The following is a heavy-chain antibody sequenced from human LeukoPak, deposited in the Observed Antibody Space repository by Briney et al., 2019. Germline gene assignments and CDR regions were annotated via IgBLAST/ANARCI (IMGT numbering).Heavy chain of an antibody. D-gene: IGHD2-21*02. CDR1: GGSISSYY. CDR2: VYYSGST. J-gene: IGHJ3*02. CDR3: ARAVYCGGDCYSGAFDI. Sequence: SETLSHTCTVSGGSISSYYWSWIRQPPGKGLEWIGYVYYSGSTNYNPSLKSRVTISVDTPKNQFSLKLSSVTAADTAVYYCARAVYCGGDCYSGAFDIWGQGTMVTVSS. V-gene: IGHV4-59*01.